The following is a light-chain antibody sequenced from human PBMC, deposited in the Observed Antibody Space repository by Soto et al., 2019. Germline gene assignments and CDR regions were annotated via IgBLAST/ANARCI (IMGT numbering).Light chain of an antibody. V-gene: IGKV1-27*01. Sequence: DIQMTQSPSSLSASVGDRVTITCRASQVISNYLAWYQQKPGKVPMLLIYAASTLQSGVPSRFSGSGSGTDFTLTSSSLQPEDVATYYCRKYNSAPWTFGQGTKVEIK. CDR1: QVISNY. CDR3: RKYNSAPWT. CDR2: AAS. J-gene: IGKJ1*01.